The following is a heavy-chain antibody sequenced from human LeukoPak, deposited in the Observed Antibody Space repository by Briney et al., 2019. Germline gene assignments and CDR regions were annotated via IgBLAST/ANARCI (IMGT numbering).Heavy chain of an antibody. CDR3: ARDESSTLTY. D-gene: IGHD4-17*01. J-gene: IGHJ4*02. CDR2: ISAYNGNT. V-gene: IGHV1-18*01. CDR1: GYTFNTYD. Sequence: ASVKVSCKASGYTFNTYDISWVRQAPGQGLEWMGWISAYNGNTNYAQKFQGRVTMTTDTSTSTAYMELRSLRSDDTAVYYCARDESSTLTYWGQGTLATVSS.